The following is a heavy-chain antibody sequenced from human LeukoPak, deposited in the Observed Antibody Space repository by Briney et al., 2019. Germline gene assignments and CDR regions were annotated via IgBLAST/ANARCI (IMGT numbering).Heavy chain of an antibody. CDR1: GYTFTSYY. V-gene: IGHV1-2*02. Sequence: ASVKVSCKASGYTFTSYYMHWVRQAPGQGLEWMGWINPNSGGTNYAQKFQGRVTMTRDTSISTAYMELSRLRSDDTAVYYCARGVAGSYYYYYMDVWGKGTTVTISS. D-gene: IGHD6-19*01. CDR2: INPNSGGT. CDR3: ARGVAGSYYYYYMDV. J-gene: IGHJ6*03.